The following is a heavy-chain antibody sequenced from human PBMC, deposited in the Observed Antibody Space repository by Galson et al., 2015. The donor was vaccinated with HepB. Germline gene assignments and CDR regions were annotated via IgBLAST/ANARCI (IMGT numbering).Heavy chain of an antibody. CDR1: GFTLSSFA. CDR2: ISGSGGDI. J-gene: IGHJ4*01. V-gene: IGHV3-23*01. D-gene: IGHD2/OR15-2a*01. CDR3: ARDRHYTTLSGLRFDY. Sequence: SLRLSCAASGFTLSSFAMSWVRQAPGKGPEWVSVISGSGGDIYYADSVKGRFTISRDNSKNTLYLQMNSLIVEDTAVYCCARDRHYTTLSGLRFDYWGQGTLVTVSS.